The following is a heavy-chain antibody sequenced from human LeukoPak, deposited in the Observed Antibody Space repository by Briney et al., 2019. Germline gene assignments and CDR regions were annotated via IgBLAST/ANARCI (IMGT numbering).Heavy chain of an antibody. J-gene: IGHJ4*02. V-gene: IGHV3-11*05. D-gene: IGHD3-22*01. Sequence: GGSLRLSCAASGFTFSDYHMTWIRQAPGKGLEWVSYISGSSIYTWYADSVKGRFTISRDNAKNSLYLQMNSLRAEDTALYYCVRDISGYYFDYWGQGTLVTVSS. CDR1: GFTFSDYH. CDR3: VRDISGYYFDY. CDR2: ISGSSIYT.